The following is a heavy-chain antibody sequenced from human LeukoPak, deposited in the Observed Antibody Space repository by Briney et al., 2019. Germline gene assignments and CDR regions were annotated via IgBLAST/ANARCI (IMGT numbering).Heavy chain of an antibody. D-gene: IGHD7-27*01. CDR3: VKTYWGYGDY. CDR2: INQDGSEE. CDR1: GFTFSYYW. J-gene: IGHJ4*02. Sequence: PGGSLRLSCAASGFTFSYYWMNWVRQAPGKGLEWVANINQDGSEEYYVDSVKGRFTISRDNAKNSLDLQMNSLRAEDTAVYYCVKTYWGYGDYWGQGTLVTV. V-gene: IGHV3-7*02.